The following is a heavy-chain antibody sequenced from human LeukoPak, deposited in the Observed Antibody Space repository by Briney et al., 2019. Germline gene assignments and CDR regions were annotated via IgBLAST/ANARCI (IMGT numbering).Heavy chain of an antibody. Sequence: SQTLSLTCTVSGGSISSGGYYWSWIRQHPGKGLEWIGYIYYSGSTYYNPSLKSRVTISVDTSKNQFSLKLSSVTAADTAVHYCARYGGNSVGNYYFDYWGQGTLVTVSS. CDR1: GGSISSGGYY. V-gene: IGHV4-31*03. J-gene: IGHJ4*02. CDR3: ARYGGNSVGNYYFDY. D-gene: IGHD4-23*01. CDR2: IYYSGST.